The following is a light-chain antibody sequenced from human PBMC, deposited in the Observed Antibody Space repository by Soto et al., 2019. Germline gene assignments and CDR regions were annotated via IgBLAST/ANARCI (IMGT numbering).Light chain of an antibody. Sequence: QSALTQPPSASGSPGQSLTISCTGTSTDVGNYNYVSWYQHHPGKAPKLMISDVNRRPSGVPDRFSGSKSGNTASLTVSGLQAEDEADYYCSSYAGSNNWVFGGGTQLTVL. V-gene: IGLV2-8*01. J-gene: IGLJ3*02. CDR1: STDVGNYNY. CDR3: SSYAGSNNWV. CDR2: DVN.